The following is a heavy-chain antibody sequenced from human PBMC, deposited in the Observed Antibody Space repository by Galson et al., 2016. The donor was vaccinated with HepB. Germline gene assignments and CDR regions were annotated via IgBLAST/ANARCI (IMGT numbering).Heavy chain of an antibody. CDR2: IRSKAYGGTA. V-gene: IGHV3-49*03. J-gene: IGHJ4*02. Sequence: SLRLSCASSGFTFGDYSMSWFRQAPGKGLEWVGFIRSKAYGGTAEYAASAKDRFTASRDDSKGIAYLQLNSLKPEDTGVYYCSRHWRRHTPDYWGQGTLVTVPS. CDR3: SRHWRRHTPDY. CDR1: GFTFGDYS.